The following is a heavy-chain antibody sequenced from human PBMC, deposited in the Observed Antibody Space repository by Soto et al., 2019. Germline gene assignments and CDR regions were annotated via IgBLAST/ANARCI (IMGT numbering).Heavy chain of an antibody. CDR2: IYHSGST. D-gene: IGHD3-9*01. CDR1: GGSISSSNW. V-gene: IGHV4-4*02. CDR3: ARDPGQYDILTGSYPVPYYFDY. J-gene: IGHJ4*02. Sequence: PSETLSLTCAVSGGSISSSNWWSWVRQPPGKGLEWIGEIYHSGSTNYNPSLKSRVTISVDKSKNQFSLKPSSVTAEDSAVYYCARDPGQYDILTGSYPVPYYFDYWGQGTLVTVSS.